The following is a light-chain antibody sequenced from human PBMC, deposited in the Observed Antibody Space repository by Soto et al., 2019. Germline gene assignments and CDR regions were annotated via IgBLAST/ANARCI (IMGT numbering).Light chain of an antibody. CDR2: DAF. CDR1: QSVSSN. Sequence: EIVLTQSPATLSLTPGARDTLSCRASQSVSSNLVWYQQKPGQAPRLLVYDAFNRATGIPARFSGSGSGTDFTLTISSLEPEDFAVYYCQQRSNWPLTFGGGTKVEIK. V-gene: IGKV3-11*01. J-gene: IGKJ4*01. CDR3: QQRSNWPLT.